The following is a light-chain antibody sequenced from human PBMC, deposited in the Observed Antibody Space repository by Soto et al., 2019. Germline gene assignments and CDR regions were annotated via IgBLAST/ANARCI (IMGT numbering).Light chain of an antibody. V-gene: IGLV2-14*01. CDR2: EIS. Sequence: QSALTQPASVSGSPGQSITISCTGTSSDIIGYDYVSWYQQHPGKAPKLMIYEISNRPSGVSNRFSGAKSGNKASLTISGLQAEDEADYYCTSYKTTNTVVFGGGTKLTVL. J-gene: IGLJ2*01. CDR1: SSDIIGYDY. CDR3: TSYKTTNTVV.